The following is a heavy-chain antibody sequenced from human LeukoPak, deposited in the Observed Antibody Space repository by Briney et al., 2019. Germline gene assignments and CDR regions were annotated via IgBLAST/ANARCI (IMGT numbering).Heavy chain of an antibody. Sequence: GASVKVTCKASGGTFSSYAISWVRQAPGQGLEWMGGIIPIFGTANYAQKFQGRVTITADESTSTAYVELSSLRSEDTAVYYCARANHRYSYGRPSYYYMDVWGKGTTATVSS. CDR2: IIPIFGTA. CDR1: GGTFSSYA. V-gene: IGHV1-69*13. D-gene: IGHD5-18*01. CDR3: ARANHRYSYGRPSYYYMDV. J-gene: IGHJ6*03.